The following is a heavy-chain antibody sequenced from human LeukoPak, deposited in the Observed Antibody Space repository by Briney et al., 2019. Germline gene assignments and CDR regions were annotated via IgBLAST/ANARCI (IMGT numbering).Heavy chain of an antibody. D-gene: IGHD3-10*01. J-gene: IGHJ4*02. Sequence: SETLSLTCTVSGGSISSSSYYWGWIRQPPGKGLEWIGSIYYSGSTYYNPSLKSRVTISVDTSKNQFSLKLSSVTAADTAVYYCASLHYYYGSGSYHDYWGQGTLVTVSS. CDR2: IYYSGST. V-gene: IGHV4-39*01. CDR1: GGSISSSSYY. CDR3: ASLHYYYGSGSYHDY.